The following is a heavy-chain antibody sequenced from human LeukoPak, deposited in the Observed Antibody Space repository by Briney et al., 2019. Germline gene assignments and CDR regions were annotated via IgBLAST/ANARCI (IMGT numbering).Heavy chain of an antibody. CDR2: IYHSGST. V-gene: IGHV4-38-2*02. CDR3: ARERWFGVNYYGMDV. D-gene: IGHD3-10*01. CDR1: GYSISSGYY. Sequence: PSETLSLTCTVSGYSISSGYYWGWIRQPPGQGLEWIGRIYHSGSTYYNPSLKSRVTISVDTSKNQISLKLSSVTAADTAVYYCARERWFGVNYYGMDVWGQGTTVTVSS. J-gene: IGHJ6*02.